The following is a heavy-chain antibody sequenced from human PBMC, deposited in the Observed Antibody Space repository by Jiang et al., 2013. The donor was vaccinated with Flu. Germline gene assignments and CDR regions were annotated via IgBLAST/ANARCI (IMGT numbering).Heavy chain of an antibody. J-gene: IGHJ6*02. CDR3: ARDQFLIAAPGSYYYYYYGMDV. V-gene: IGHV3-33*01. CDR1: GFMFNSYG. Sequence: LRLSCAASGFMFNSYGMHWVRQAPGKGLEWVALIWYDGSLKYYEDSVKGRFTISRDNSKNTLYLQMNSLRAEDTAVYYCARDQFLIAAPGSYYYYYYGMDVWGQGTTVTVSS. CDR2: IWYDGSLK. D-gene: IGHD6-13*01.